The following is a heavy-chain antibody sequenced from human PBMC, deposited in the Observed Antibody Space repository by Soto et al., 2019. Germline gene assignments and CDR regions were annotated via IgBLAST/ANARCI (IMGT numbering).Heavy chain of an antibody. J-gene: IGHJ4*02. CDR1: GYTFTSYA. CDR3: ARGSCSGDSSSSFHFDD. D-gene: IGHD2-15*01. CDR2: INAANGNT. V-gene: IGHV1-3*01. Sequence: QVQLVQSGAEVKKPGASVKVSCKASGYTFTSYAMHWVRQAPGQRLEWMGWINAANGNTKYSQKFQGRVTITRDTAASTAYMDLSSLRSEDTAVYYCARGSCSGDSSSSFHFDDWGQGTLVTVSP.